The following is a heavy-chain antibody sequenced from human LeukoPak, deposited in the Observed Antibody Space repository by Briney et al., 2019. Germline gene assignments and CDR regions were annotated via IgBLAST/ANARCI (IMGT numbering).Heavy chain of an antibody. V-gene: IGHV3-21*01. Sequence: AXXXXXXSYSMNXVRQAPGKGXEWVSSITSSSSYIYYADSVKGRFTISXXXAKNSLYMKMNRLRAEDTAVYYXXRHVVAVGFDYWGQGTLVTVSS. CDR3: XRHVVAVGFDY. CDR2: ITSSSSYI. J-gene: IGHJ4*02. D-gene: IGHD3-22*01. CDR1: XXXXXSYS.